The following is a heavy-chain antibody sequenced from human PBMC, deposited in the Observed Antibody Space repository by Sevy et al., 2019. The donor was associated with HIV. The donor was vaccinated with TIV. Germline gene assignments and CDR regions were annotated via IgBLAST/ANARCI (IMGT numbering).Heavy chain of an antibody. CDR3: ASAGVVIEKDAFDF. J-gene: IGHJ3*01. Sequence: GGSLRLSCAASGFNFSDYAMSWVRQAPGGGLEWVSVISGSGGTSYNADSVQGRFTISRDNAKNSLYLQMNSLRAEDTAVYYYASAGVVIEKDAFDFWGQGTMVTVSS. D-gene: IGHD3-3*01. V-gene: IGHV3-23*01. CDR1: GFNFSDYA. CDR2: ISGSGGTS.